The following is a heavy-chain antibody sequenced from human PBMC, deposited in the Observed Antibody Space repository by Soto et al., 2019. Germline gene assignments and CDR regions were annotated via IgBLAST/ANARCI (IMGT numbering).Heavy chain of an antibody. CDR2: IDPSDSYT. CDR3: ARHDGSGSHSDY. D-gene: IGHD3-10*01. CDR1: GYSFTTYW. Sequence: GESLKISCKGSGYSFTTYWISWVRQMPGKGLEWMGRIDPSDSYTNYSPSFQGHVTISADKSISTAYLQWSSLKASDTAMYYCARHDGSGSHSDYWGQGTLVTVSS. J-gene: IGHJ4*02. V-gene: IGHV5-10-1*01.